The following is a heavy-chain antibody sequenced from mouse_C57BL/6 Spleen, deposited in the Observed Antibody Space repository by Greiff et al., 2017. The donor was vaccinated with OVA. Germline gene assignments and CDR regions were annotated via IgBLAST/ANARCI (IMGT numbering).Heavy chain of an antibody. V-gene: IGHV1-15*01. Sequence: QVQLKQSGAELVRPGASVTLSCKASGYTFTDYEMHWVKQTPVHGLEWIGAIDPETGGTAYNQKFKGKAILTADKSSSTAYMELRSLTSEDSAVYYCTRWYYSNYYAMDYWGQGTSVTVSS. CDR1: GYTFTDYE. CDR3: TRWYYSNYYAMDY. J-gene: IGHJ4*01. CDR2: IDPETGGT. D-gene: IGHD2-5*01.